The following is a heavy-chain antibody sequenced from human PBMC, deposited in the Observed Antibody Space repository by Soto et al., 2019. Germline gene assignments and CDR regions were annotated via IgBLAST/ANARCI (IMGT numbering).Heavy chain of an antibody. CDR1: GYSFTSYW. CDR2: IYPGDSDT. CDR3: ARHGHSSSWSTPLTWFDP. V-gene: IGHV5-51*01. D-gene: IGHD6-13*01. Sequence: GESLKICCKGSGYSFTSYWSGWVRQMPGKGLEWMGIIYPGDSDTRYSPSFQGQVTIAADKSISTAYLQWSSLKASDTAIYYCARHGHSSSWSTPLTWFDPWGQGTLVTVSS. J-gene: IGHJ5*02.